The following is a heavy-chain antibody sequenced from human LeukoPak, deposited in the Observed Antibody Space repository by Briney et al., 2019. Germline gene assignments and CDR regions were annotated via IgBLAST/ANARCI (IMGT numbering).Heavy chain of an antibody. D-gene: IGHD3-22*01. Sequence: ASVKVSCKVSGYTLTELSMHWVRQAPGKGLEWMGGFDPEDGETIYAQKFQGRVTMTEDTSTDTAYMELSSLRSEDTAVYYGATFHDSSGYRNFAFDIWGQGTMVTVSS. CDR2: FDPEDGET. CDR3: ATFHDSSGYRNFAFDI. CDR1: GYTLTELS. V-gene: IGHV1-24*01. J-gene: IGHJ3*02.